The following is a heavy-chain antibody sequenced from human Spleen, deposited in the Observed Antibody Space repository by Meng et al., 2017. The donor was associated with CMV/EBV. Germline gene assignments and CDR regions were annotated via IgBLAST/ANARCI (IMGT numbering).Heavy chain of an antibody. CDR2: INHSGST. J-gene: IGHJ4*02. CDR1: GGSFSGYY. V-gene: IGHV4-34*01. Sequence: QVQLRQWGAGLLKPSETLYRTCAVYGGSFSGYYWSWIRQPPGKGLEWIGEINHSGSTNYNPSLKSRVTISVDTSKNQFSLKLSSVTAADTAVYYCARSATVLIFDYWGQGTLVTVSS. CDR3: ARSATVLIFDY. D-gene: IGHD1-1*01.